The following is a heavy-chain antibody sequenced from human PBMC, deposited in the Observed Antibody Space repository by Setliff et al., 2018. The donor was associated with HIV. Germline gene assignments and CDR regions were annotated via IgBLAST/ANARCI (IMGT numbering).Heavy chain of an antibody. D-gene: IGHD2-15*01. J-gene: IGHJ5*02. CDR2: INSDGSGT. CDR3: ATLRGDCSGGSCP. Sequence: GGSLRLSCAASGFTFSSYWMHWVRQAPGTGLGWVSRINSDGSGTSYADSVKGRFSISRDNAKNTLYLQMNSLRVEETAMYYCATLRGDCSGGSCPWGQGTLVTVSS. CDR1: GFTFSSYW. V-gene: IGHV3-74*01.